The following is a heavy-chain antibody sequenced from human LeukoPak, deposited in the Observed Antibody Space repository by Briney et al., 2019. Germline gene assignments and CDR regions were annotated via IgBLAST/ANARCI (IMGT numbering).Heavy chain of an antibody. CDR1: GYTFTSHG. Sequence: ASVKVSCKASGYTFTSHGISWVRQAPGQGLEWMGWISAYNGNTNYAQKLQGRVTMTTDTSTSTAYMELSSLRSEDTAVYYCARFGPYYYDSSGYYLDYWGQGTLVTVSS. CDR3: ARFGPYYYDSSGYYLDY. CDR2: ISAYNGNT. V-gene: IGHV1-18*01. D-gene: IGHD3-22*01. J-gene: IGHJ4*02.